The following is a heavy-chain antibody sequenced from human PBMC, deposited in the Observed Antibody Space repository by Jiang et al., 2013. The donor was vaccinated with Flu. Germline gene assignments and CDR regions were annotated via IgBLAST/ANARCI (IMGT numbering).Heavy chain of an antibody. V-gene: IGHV1-18*01. CDR2: ISAYTDNT. D-gene: IGHD2-2*01. Sequence: SGAEVKKPGASVKVACKASGYTFTSYGISWVRQAPGQGLEWMGWISAYTDNTHYAQNFQGRVTMTTDTSTSTAYMDLRSLRSDDTAIYYCARDGDCRSTSCYSTQYYLFNGMDVWGQGTTVTVSS. J-gene: IGHJ6*02. CDR3: ARDGDCRSTSCYSTQYYLFNGMDV. CDR1: GYTFTSYG.